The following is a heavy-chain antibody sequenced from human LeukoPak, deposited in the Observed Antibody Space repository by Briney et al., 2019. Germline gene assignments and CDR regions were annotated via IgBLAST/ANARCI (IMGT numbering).Heavy chain of an antibody. Sequence: SQTLSLTCTVSGASTSSGRYYWSWIRQPAGKGLEWIGRIYTSGSTNYNPSLKSRVTISVDTSKNQFSLKLSSVTAADTAVYYCARDDRWSYSGDAFDIWGQGTMVSLSS. V-gene: IGHV4-61*02. J-gene: IGHJ3*02. CDR1: GASTSSGRYY. CDR3: ARDDRWSYSGDAFDI. CDR2: IYTSGST. D-gene: IGHD1-26*01.